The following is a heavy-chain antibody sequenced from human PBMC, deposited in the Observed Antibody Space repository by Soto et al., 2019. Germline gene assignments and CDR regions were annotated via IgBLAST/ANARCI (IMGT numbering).Heavy chain of an antibody. V-gene: IGHV3-23*01. J-gene: IGHJ4*02. Sequence: GGSLRLSCAASGFTFSNCVLSWVRQAPGKGLEWVSAITGSGDSSFYSDSVTGRFTISRDNSKNTLFLQMHSLRVEDSAVYYCAKDHVFYEPLEGGQYFDSWRQGTLVSVSS. CDR1: GFTFSNCV. D-gene: IGHD5-12*01. CDR3: AKDHVFYEPLEGGQYFDS. CDR2: ITGSGDSS.